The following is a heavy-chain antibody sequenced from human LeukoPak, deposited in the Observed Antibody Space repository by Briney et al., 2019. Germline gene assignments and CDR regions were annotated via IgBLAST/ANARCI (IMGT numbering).Heavy chain of an antibody. CDR3: AKDLEGYREWGLLYGY. V-gene: IGHV3-30*04. CDR2: ISHDVKTT. J-gene: IGHJ4*02. D-gene: IGHD1-26*01. CDR1: GFSFSDSV. Sequence: GGSLRLSCVASGFSFSDSVIHWVRQAPGKGLEWVAVISHDVKTTYYADSVKGRFTISRDNSKNTLYLQMNSLRAEDTAVYYCAKDLEGYREWGLLYGYWGQGTLVTVSS.